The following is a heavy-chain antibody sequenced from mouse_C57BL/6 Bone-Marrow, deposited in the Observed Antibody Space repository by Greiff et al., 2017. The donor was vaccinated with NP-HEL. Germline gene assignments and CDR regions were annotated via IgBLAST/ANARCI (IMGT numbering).Heavy chain of an antibody. Sequence: VQRVESGPGLVAPSQSLSITCTVSGFSLTSYAISWVRQPPGKGLEWLGVIWTGGGTNYNSALKSRLSISKDNSKSQVFLKMNSLQTDDTARYYCARTSRYGNYEGWFAYWGQGTLVTVSA. D-gene: IGHD2-1*01. CDR1: GFSLTSYA. CDR3: ARTSRYGNYEGWFAY. CDR2: IWTGGGT. J-gene: IGHJ3*01. V-gene: IGHV2-9-1*01.